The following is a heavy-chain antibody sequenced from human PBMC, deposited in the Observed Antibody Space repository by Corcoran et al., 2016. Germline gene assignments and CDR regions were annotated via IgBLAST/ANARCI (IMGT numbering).Heavy chain of an antibody. J-gene: IGHJ5*02. CDR1: GFILNNYH. CDR2: INISVLTT. V-gene: IGHV1-46*02. CDR3: ASVFTSGWQDDL. D-gene: IGHD6-19*01. Sequence: QVQLVQSGAEVKRPGASVKVSCRASGFILNNYHIHWVRQAPGQGLEWMGIINISVLTTNYAQKFQGRVTMTRDTSTNTVYMGLGSLTSEDTAVYFCASVFTSGWQDDLWGQGTRVTVSS.